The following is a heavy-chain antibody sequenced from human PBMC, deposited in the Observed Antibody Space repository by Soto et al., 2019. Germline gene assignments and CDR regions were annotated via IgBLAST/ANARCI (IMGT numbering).Heavy chain of an antibody. CDR2: IYYDGSNK. V-gene: IGHV3-33*01. J-gene: IGHJ4*02. CDR3: ARDSKDDSSGYCAGFDY. CDR1: GFTFSSYG. Sequence: QVQLVESGGGVVQPGRSLRLSCAVSGFTFSSYGMNWVCQAPGKGLEWVAAIYYDGSNKYYADSVRGRFTISRDNFKNTLYLHMNSLRAEDTAVYCCARDSKDDSSGYCAGFDYWGQGTLVTVSS. D-gene: IGHD3-22*01.